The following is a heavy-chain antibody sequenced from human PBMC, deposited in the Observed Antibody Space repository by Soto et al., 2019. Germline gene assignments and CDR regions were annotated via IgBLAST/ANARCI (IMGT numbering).Heavy chain of an antibody. D-gene: IGHD6-19*01. CDR3: ARDWSRSVAGTPYSYYGMDV. Sequence: GASVKVSCKASGYTFTSYDINWVRQATGQGLEWMGWMNPNSGNTGYAQKFQGRVTMTRNTSISTAYMELSSLRSEDTAVYYCARDWSRSVAGTPYSYYGMDVWGQGTTVTVSS. J-gene: IGHJ6*02. CDR1: GYTFTSYD. CDR2: MNPNSGNT. V-gene: IGHV1-8*01.